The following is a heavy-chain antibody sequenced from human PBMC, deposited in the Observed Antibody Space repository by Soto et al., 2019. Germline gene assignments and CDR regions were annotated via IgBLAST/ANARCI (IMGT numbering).Heavy chain of an antibody. Sequence: GESLKISCKGSGYSFAGYWITWVRQKPGKGLEWMGRIDPSDSQTYYSPSFRGHVTISVTKSITTVVRQWGSLRASDTAMYYCARQIYDSDTGPNFQYYFDSWGQGTPVTVSS. D-gene: IGHD3-22*01. CDR3: ARQIYDSDTGPNFQYYFDS. CDR2: IDPSDSQT. V-gene: IGHV5-10-1*01. J-gene: IGHJ4*02. CDR1: GYSFAGYW.